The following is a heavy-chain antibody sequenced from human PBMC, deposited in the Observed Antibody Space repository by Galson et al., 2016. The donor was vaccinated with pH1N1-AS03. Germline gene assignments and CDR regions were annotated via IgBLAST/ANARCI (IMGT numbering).Heavy chain of an antibody. V-gene: IGHV2-5*02. D-gene: IGHD3-9*01. CDR3: ARSTQVNEGLDS. CDR2: IFWDGET. Sequence: PALVKPTQTLTLTCTFSGFSLSTGGVHVAWIRQPPGKALEWLALIFWDGETRYRPSLRSRLSISRDTSKNTVVLTMTSVGPMDTGTYYCARSTQVNEGLDSGGQGTLVTVSS. J-gene: IGHJ4*02. CDR1: GFSLSTGGVH.